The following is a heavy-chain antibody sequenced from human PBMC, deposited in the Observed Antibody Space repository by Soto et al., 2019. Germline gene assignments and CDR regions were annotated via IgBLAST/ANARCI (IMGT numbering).Heavy chain of an antibody. Sequence: QVQLQQWGAGLLKPSETLSLTCAVYGGSFSGYYWSWIRQPPGKGLEWIGEINHSGGTNYNTSLKSRVTISVDTSKNQFSLKLSSVTAADTAVYYCASGVTDYGVDYWGQGTLVTVSS. CDR3: ASGVTDYGVDY. D-gene: IGHD4-17*01. J-gene: IGHJ4*02. V-gene: IGHV4-34*01. CDR1: GGSFSGYY. CDR2: INHSGGT.